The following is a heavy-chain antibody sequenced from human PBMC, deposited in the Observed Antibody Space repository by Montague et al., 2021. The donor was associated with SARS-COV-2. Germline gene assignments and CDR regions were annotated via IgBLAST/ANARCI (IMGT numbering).Heavy chain of an antibody. CDR2: TYYRSKWYN. V-gene: IGHV6-1*01. D-gene: IGHD1-1*01. CDR1: GDSVSSNSAT. Sequence: CAISGDSVSSNSATWNWVRQSPSRGLEWLGRTYYRSKWYNDYAVSVRGRVTINPDTSKNQFSLQLNSVTHEDTAIYYCTSGREGNYDVMDVWGQGTTVTVSS. J-gene: IGHJ6*02. CDR3: TSGREGNYDVMDV.